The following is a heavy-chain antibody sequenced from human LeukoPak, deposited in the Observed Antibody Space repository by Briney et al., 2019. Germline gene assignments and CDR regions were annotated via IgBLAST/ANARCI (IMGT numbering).Heavy chain of an antibody. D-gene: IGHD2-15*01. V-gene: IGHV4-61*02. CDR3: ARDLLAYYTDV. Sequence: PSETLSLTCTVSGGSISSSSYYWGWIRQPPGKGLEWIGRIYTSGSTNYNPSLKSRVTISVDTSKNQFSLKLSSVTAADTAVYYCARDLLAYYTDVWGKGTTVTVSS. J-gene: IGHJ6*03. CDR1: GGSISSSSYY. CDR2: IYTSGST.